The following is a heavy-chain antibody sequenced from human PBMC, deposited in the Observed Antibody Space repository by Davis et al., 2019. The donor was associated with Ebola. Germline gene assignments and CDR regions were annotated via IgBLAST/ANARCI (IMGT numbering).Heavy chain of an antibody. J-gene: IGHJ5*02. D-gene: IGHD3-3*01. V-gene: IGHV4-61*08. CDR1: GGSISSGDYY. CDR3: ASLGAIFGWDWFDP. Sequence: SETLSLTCTVSGGSISSGDYYWSWIRQPPGKGLEWIGYIYYSGSTNYNPSLKSRVTISVDTSKNQFSLQLSSVTAADTAVYYCASLGAIFGWDWFDPWGQGTLVTVSS. CDR2: IYYSGST.